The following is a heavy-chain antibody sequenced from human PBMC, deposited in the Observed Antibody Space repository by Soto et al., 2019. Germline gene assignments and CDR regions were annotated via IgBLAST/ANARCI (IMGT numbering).Heavy chain of an antibody. CDR3: AREFDY. CDR1: GYTFASYG. V-gene: IGHV1-18*04. Sequence: ASVNVSCKASGYTFASYGITWVRQAPGQGLEWMGWISTYNGNTDYAQKLQGRVTMTTDTSTSTAYMELRSLRSDDTAVYYCAREFDYWGQGTLVTVSS. CDR2: ISTYNGNT. J-gene: IGHJ4*02.